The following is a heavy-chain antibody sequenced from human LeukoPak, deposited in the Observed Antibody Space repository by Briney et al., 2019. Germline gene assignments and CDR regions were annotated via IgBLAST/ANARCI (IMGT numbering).Heavy chain of an antibody. CDR3: AKDYRYYYDSSVYSYYFDY. CDR2: ISGSGGST. J-gene: IGHJ4*02. Sequence: GGSLRLSCAASGFTFSSYAMSWVRQAPGKGLEWVSAISGSGGSTYYADSVKGRFTISRDNSKNTLYLQMNSLRAEDTAVYYCAKDYRYYYDSSVYSYYFDYWGQGTLVTVSS. V-gene: IGHV3-23*01. D-gene: IGHD3-22*01. CDR1: GFTFSSYA.